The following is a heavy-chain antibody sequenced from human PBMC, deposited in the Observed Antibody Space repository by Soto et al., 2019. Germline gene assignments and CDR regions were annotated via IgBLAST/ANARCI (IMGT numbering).Heavy chain of an antibody. CDR3: ARGIYGYNRGAFDI. CDR2: ISSSGSTI. V-gene: IGHV3-48*03. CDR1: GFTFSSYE. J-gene: IGHJ3*02. D-gene: IGHD5-18*01. Sequence: EVQLVESGGGLVQPGGSLRLSCAASGFTFSSYEMNWVRQAPGKGLEWVSYISSSGSTIYYADSVKGRFTISRDNAKNSLYLQMHSLRAEDTAVYYCARGIYGYNRGAFDIWGQGTMVTVSS.